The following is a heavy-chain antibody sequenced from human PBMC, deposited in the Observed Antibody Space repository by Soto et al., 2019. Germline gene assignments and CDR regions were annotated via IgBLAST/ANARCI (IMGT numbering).Heavy chain of an antibody. D-gene: IGHD3-3*01. CDR1: GFTFSDYY. CDR3: ARDRRATNFYYYYYMDV. J-gene: IGHJ6*03. CDR2: ISSSGSTI. Sequence: GGSLRLSCAASGFTFSDYYMSWIRQAPGKGLEWVSYISSSGSTIYYADSVKGRFTISRDNAKNSLYLQMNSLRAEDTAVYYCARDRRATNFYYYYYMDVWGKGTTVTVSS. V-gene: IGHV3-11*01.